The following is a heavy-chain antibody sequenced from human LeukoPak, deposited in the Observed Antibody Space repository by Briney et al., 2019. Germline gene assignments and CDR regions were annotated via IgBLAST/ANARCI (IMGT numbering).Heavy chain of an antibody. CDR3: ARDLVLGDDAFDI. J-gene: IGHJ3*02. CDR2: ISIDGVNT. Sequence: GGSLRLSCAASGFTFSNYAMHWVRQAPGKGLDFVSSISIDGVNTDYASSVKGRFTVSRDNSKNTLYLQMGSLSAEDTAVYYCARDLVLGDDAFDIWGQGTMVTVSS. D-gene: IGHD2-8*02. CDR1: GFTFSNYA. V-gene: IGHV3-64*01.